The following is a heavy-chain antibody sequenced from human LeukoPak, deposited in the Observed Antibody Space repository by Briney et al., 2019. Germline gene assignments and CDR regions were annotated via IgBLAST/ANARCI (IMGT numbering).Heavy chain of an antibody. CDR3: AKVPASRWFFDY. V-gene: IGHV3-23*01. D-gene: IGHD2-15*01. CDR1: GFTFGSYA. J-gene: IGHJ4*02. Sequence: GGSLRLSCAAAGFTFGSYAMSWVRQTPGKGLEWVSTISGSGNNTYYADSVMGRFTISRDSSKNTMYLQMNSLRAEDTAVYYCAKVPASRWFFDYWGQGTLVTVSS. CDR2: ISGSGNNT.